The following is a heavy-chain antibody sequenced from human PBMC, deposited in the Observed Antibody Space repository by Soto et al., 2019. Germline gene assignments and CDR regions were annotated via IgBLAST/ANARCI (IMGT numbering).Heavy chain of an antibody. V-gene: IGHV3-15*01. Sequence: EVQLVESGGGLVEPGGSLRLSCAAAGFTFSNAWMSWVRQAPGKGLEWVGRIKSEPDGGTTDYAAPVKGRFTISRDDSKNTLYLQMNSLKPEATAVYYCTTDYGDHLGAEYFQHWGSGTRVTGSS. D-gene: IGHD4-17*01. CDR3: TTDYGDHLGAEYFQH. CDR2: IKSEPDGGTT. J-gene: IGHJ1*01. CDR1: GFTFSNAW.